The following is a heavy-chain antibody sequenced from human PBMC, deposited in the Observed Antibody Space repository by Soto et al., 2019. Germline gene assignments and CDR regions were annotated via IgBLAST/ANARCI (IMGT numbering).Heavy chain of an antibody. Sequence: QVQLVESGGGVVQPGRSLRLSCAASGFTFSSYAMHWVRQAPGKGLEWVAVISYDGSNIYYADSVKGRFTISRDNSKNTLYLQMNSLRAEDTAVYYCAREGDGYNPEAEYYFDYWGQGTLVTVSS. D-gene: IGHD2-21*01. CDR3: AREGDGYNPEAEYYFDY. CDR2: ISYDGSNI. CDR1: GFTFSSYA. J-gene: IGHJ4*02. V-gene: IGHV3-30-3*01.